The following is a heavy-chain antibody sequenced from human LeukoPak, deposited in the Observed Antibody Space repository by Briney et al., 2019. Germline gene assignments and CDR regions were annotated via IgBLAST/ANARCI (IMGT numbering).Heavy chain of an antibody. Sequence: PSETLSLTCTVSGGSISSYYWSWIRQSPGKGLEWIGYIYYSESTYYKPSLKSRVTISVDKSKNQFSLKLSSVTAAGTAVYYCASTMNNWNDGAHFDYWGQGTLVTVPS. CDR3: ASTMNNWNDGAHFDY. V-gene: IGHV4-59*12. J-gene: IGHJ4*02. CDR1: GGSISSYY. CDR2: IYYSEST. D-gene: IGHD1-1*01.